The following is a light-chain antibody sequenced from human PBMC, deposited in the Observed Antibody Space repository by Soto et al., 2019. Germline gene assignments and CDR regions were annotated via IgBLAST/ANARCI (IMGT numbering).Light chain of an antibody. V-gene: IGKV2-28*01. CDR3: MKALQTPLT. CDR1: QSLLHSNGYNY. CDR2: LGS. Sequence: DIVMTQSPLSLPVTPGEPASISCRSSQSLLHSNGYNYLDWDLQKPGQSPQLLIYLGSNRASWVPAGFSGSGSGTDGTLKLSRVEAEDVGVYYCMKALQTPLTFGQGTRLEIK. J-gene: IGKJ5*01.